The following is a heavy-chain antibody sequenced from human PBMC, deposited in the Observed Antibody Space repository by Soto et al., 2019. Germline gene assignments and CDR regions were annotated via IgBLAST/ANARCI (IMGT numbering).Heavy chain of an antibody. CDR1: GVSISNNNW. J-gene: IGHJ5*02. D-gene: IGHD3-22*01. Sequence: PSETLSLTCAVSGVSISNNNWWAWVRQSPEKGLEWIGEISDIGSTNYNPSLKSRVIISVDNSKNQLSMELTSVTAADTAVYYCARDQTVVTNWFDPWGQGTLVTVSS. CDR2: ISDIGST. V-gene: IGHV4-4*02. CDR3: ARDQTVVTNWFDP.